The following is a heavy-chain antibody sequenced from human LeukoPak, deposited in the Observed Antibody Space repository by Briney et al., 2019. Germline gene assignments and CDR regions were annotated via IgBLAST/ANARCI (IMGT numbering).Heavy chain of an antibody. CDR2: TYSGGST. CDR1: GFTFSSYG. D-gene: IGHD3-22*01. Sequence: GGSLRLSCAASGFTFSSYGMNWVRQAPGKGLEWVSVTYSGGSTYYADSVKGRFTISRDNSKNTLYLQMNSLRAEDTAVYYCARGIEVGSGYMDVWGKGTTVTISS. CDR3: ARGIEVGSGYMDV. V-gene: IGHV3-66*01. J-gene: IGHJ6*03.